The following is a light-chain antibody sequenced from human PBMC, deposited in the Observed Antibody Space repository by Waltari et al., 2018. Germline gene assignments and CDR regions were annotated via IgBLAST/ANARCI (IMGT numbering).Light chain of an antibody. V-gene: IGKV1-6*01. CDR3: QHYYDNPLT. J-gene: IGKJ4*01. Sequence: QMTQSPSALSSSVGDRVTISCRASQNIYSNLAWYQQKPGKAPKLLIYAASSLQSGIPSRFSGSGSGTDFTLTISSLQTEDSAAYYCQHYYDNPLTFGGGTKVEIK. CDR1: QNIYSN. CDR2: AAS.